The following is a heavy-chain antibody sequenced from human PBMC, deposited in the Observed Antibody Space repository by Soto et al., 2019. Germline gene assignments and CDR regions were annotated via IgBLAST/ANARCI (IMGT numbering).Heavy chain of an antibody. J-gene: IGHJ3*02. V-gene: IGHV3-30*18. Sequence: QVQLVESGGGVVQPGRSLRLSCAASGFTFSSYGMHWVRQAPGKGLEWVAVISYDGSNKYYADSVKGRFTISRDNSKNTLYLQMNSRRAEDTAVYYCAKDPGRDGYNHGAFDIWGQGTMVTVSS. CDR3: AKDPGRDGYNHGAFDI. D-gene: IGHD5-12*01. CDR1: GFTFSSYG. CDR2: ISYDGSNK.